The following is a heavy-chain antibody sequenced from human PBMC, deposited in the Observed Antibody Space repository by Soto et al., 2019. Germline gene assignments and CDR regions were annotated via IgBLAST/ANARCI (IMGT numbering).Heavy chain of an antibody. Sequence: INWVRQAPGQGLEWMGWVSAYNGNTYYEQKLQGRVTLTTDTSTSTAYMELRSLRSDDTAVYFCARGGQWDFLSDYWGQGTLVTVSS. V-gene: IGHV1-18*01. CDR2: VSAYNGNT. J-gene: IGHJ4*02. D-gene: IGHD1-26*01. CDR3: ARGGQWDFLSDY.